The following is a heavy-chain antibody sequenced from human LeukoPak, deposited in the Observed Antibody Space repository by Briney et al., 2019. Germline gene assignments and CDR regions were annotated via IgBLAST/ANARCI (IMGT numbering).Heavy chain of an antibody. D-gene: IGHD6-19*01. V-gene: IGHV1-18*01. CDR2: ISAYSGNT. CDR1: GYTLTTYA. Sequence: ASVKVSCKASGYTLTTYAFSWARQAPGQGLEWMGWISAYSGNTNYAQKLQGRVTMTTDTSTSTAYMELRSLRSDDTAVYYCARASSAVAAAGTNFDYWGPGTLVTVSS. J-gene: IGHJ4*02. CDR3: ARASSAVAAAGTNFDY.